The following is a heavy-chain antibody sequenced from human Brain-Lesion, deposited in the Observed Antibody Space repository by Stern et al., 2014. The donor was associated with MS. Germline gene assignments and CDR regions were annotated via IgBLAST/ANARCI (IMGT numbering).Heavy chain of an antibody. V-gene: IGHV4-61*02. CDR1: GGSISSGGYY. J-gene: IGHJ6*02. CDR3: ARGRVVPGFQYYATDV. CDR2: IFNSGSP. D-gene: IGHD2-2*01. Sequence: VQLVQSGPGLVKPSQTLSLSCTVSGGSISSGGYYWSWIRQPAGKGLEWIGRIFNSGSPTYNPSLQSRVTISIDPSKNQFSLRLNSMTAADTAVYYCARGRVVPGFQYYATDVWGQGTTVIVSS.